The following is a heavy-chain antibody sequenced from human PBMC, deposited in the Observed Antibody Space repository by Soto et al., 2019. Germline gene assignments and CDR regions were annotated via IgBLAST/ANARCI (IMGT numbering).Heavy chain of an antibody. CDR2: INAGNSKT. CDR1: GYTFSGHP. J-gene: IGHJ5*02. CDR3: GRDQSGTGYYVDWFDP. D-gene: IGHD3-10*02. Sequence: ASVKVSCRASGYTFSGHPRHWLRQAPGQRPEWLGWINAGNSKTYYSEKFEGRVTFTRDTVATTVNMELTSLTSEDTAVYYCGRDQSGTGYYVDWFDPWGQGTLVTVS. V-gene: IGHV1-3*01.